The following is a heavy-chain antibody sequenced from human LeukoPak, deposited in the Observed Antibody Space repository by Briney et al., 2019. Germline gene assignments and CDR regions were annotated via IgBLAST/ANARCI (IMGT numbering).Heavy chain of an antibody. V-gene: IGHV3-23*01. D-gene: IGHD4-17*01. J-gene: IGHJ3*02. Sequence: GESLRLSCAASGFTFSSYAMSWVRQAPGKGLEWVSAISGSGGSTYYADSVKGRFTISRDNSKNTLYLQMNSLRAEDTAVYYCAKRLHYVDAFDIWGQGTMVTVSS. CDR1: GFTFSSYA. CDR3: AKRLHYVDAFDI. CDR2: ISGSGGST.